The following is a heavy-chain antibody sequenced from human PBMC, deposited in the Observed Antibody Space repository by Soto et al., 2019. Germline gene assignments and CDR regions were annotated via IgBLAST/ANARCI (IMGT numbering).Heavy chain of an antibody. Sequence: ASVKVSCKASGYTFTSYAMHWVRQAPGQRLERMGWINAGNGNTKYSQKFQGWVTMTRDTSISTAYMELSRLRFDDTAVYYCARVPDGSGSYYSYYGMDVWGQGTTVTVSS. CDR1: GYTFTSYA. D-gene: IGHD3-10*01. J-gene: IGHJ6*02. CDR3: ARVPDGSGSYYSYYGMDV. V-gene: IGHV1-3*01. CDR2: INAGNGNT.